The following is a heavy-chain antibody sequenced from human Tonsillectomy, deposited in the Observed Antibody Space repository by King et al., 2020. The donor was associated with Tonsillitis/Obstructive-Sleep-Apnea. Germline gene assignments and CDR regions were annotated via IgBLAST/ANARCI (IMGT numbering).Heavy chain of an antibody. CDR2: ISGSGGST. J-gene: IGHJ4*02. Sequence: VQLVESGGGLVQPGGSLRLSCAASGFTFSSYAMSWVRQAPGTGLEWVSAISGSGGSTYYADSVKGRFTISRDNSKNTLYLQMNSLSAEDTAVYYCAKDQPNLLGYCSSTSCYIHFDYWGQGTLVTVSS. CDR1: GFTFSSYA. CDR3: AKDQPNLLGYCSSTSCYIHFDY. V-gene: IGHV3-23*04. D-gene: IGHD2-2*02.